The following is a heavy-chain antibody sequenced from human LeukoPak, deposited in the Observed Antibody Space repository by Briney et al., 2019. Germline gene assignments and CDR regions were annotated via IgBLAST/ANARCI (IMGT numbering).Heavy chain of an antibody. Sequence: SETLSLTCTVSGGYISGYYWSWIRQPPGKGLEWIGEVYYSGSTSHNPSLKSRLTISVDTSKKQFSLNLSSVTAADTAVYYCARDFHSRYGGRYLDYWGQGTLVTVSS. V-gene: IGHV4-59*01. D-gene: IGHD1-26*01. CDR2: VYYSGST. CDR1: GGYISGYY. J-gene: IGHJ4*02. CDR3: ARDFHSRYGGRYLDY.